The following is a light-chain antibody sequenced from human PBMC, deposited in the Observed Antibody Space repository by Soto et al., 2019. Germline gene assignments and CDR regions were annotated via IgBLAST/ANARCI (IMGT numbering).Light chain of an antibody. CDR1: SSDVGGYNY. J-gene: IGLJ2*01. CDR3: CSYAGSYVV. Sequence: QSALTQPRSVSGSPGQSVTISCTGTSSDVGGYNYVSWYQQHPGKAPKLMIFDVRKRPAGVPDRFSGYKSGNTASLTISGLQAEDEADYYCCSYAGSYVVFGGGTKLTVL. V-gene: IGLV2-11*01. CDR2: DVR.